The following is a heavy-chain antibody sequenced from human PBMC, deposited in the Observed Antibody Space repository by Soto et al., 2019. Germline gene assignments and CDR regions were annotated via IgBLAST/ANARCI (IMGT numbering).Heavy chain of an antibody. CDR1: GGTFSSYA. V-gene: IGHV1-69*01. D-gene: IGHD3-22*01. J-gene: IGHJ4*02. CDR2: IIPIFGTA. CDR3: ARTPPPSYDSSGYSN. Sequence: QVQLVQSGAEVKKPGSSVKVSCKASGGTFSSYAISWVRQAPGQGLEWMGGIIPIFGTANYAQKFQGRVTITGDESTSPAYKELSSLRSEDTAVYYCARTPPPSYDSSGYSNWGQGTLVTVSS.